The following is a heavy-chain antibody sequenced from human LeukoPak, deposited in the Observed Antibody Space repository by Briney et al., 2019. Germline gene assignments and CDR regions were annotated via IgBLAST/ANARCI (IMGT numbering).Heavy chain of an antibody. D-gene: IGHD4-17*01. Sequence: GGSLRLSCAASGFILSSYAMSWVRQAPGKGLKWVSTISGSGGRTYYADSVKGRFTISRDNSKNTLYLQMNNLRAEDTAVYYCAQAGSLDYAVGNWGQGTLVTVSS. CDR3: AQAGSLDYAVGN. CDR1: GFILSSYA. CDR2: ISGSGGRT. V-gene: IGHV3-23*01. J-gene: IGHJ4*02.